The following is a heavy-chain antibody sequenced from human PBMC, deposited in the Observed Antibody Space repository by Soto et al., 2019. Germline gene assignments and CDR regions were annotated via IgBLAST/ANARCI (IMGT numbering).Heavy chain of an antibody. CDR2: IYVTGAF. J-gene: IGHJ5*02. Sequence: PSETLSLTCSVSGASLNSGNDYWIWIRQFPGKGLEWIGHIYVTGAFDYNPSLRDRITISQDPSERQFSLNLRLVTAADTAVYYCARLRIATNNYKWFDPWGQGTLVTV. V-gene: IGHV4-31*03. CDR1: GASLNSGNDY. D-gene: IGHD2-21*01. CDR3: ARLRIATNNYKWFDP.